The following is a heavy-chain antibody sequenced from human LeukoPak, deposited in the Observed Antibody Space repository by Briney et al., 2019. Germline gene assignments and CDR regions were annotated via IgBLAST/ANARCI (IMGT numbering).Heavy chain of an antibody. V-gene: IGHV3-21*03. CDR1: GFTFSSYS. CDR2: ISSSGSYI. J-gene: IGHJ4*02. Sequence: GGSLRLSCAASGFTFSSYSMNWVRQAPGKGLEWVSSISSSGSYIYYADSVKGRFTISRDDAKSSLYLQMNSLRAEDTAVYYCAREYDYGDYVSASCGYWGQGTLVTVSS. CDR3: AREYDYGDYVSASCGY. D-gene: IGHD4-17*01.